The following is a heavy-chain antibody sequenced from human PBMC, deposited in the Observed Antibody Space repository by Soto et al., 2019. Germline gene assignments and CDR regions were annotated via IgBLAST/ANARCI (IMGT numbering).Heavy chain of an antibody. CDR3: AKEGNANWY. CDR1: VFTSTNYA. Sequence: SLRRSSAAYVFTSTNYAMSWVRQTPGKGLEWVSSISGSGDRPYYADSVKGRFTISRDNSKNTLFLQMNTLRAEDTAVYYCAKEGNANWY. V-gene: IGHV3-23*01. J-gene: IGHJ2*01. CDR2: ISGSGDRP.